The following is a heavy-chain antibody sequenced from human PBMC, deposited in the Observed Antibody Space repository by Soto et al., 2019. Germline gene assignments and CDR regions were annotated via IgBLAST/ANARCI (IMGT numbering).Heavy chain of an antibody. V-gene: IGHV5-51*01. Sequence: GESLKISCKGSGYTFTSQWIGWVRQMPGKGLECVGIIYPGDSDTRYSPSFLGQVTISADKSISTAYLQWSSLKASDTAMYYCARVSGVAFDYWGQGTLVTVSS. D-gene: IGHD2-15*01. CDR2: IYPGDSDT. J-gene: IGHJ4*02. CDR1: GYTFTSQW. CDR3: ARVSGVAFDY.